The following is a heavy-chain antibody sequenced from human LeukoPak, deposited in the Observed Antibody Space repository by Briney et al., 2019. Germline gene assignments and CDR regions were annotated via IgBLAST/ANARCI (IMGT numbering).Heavy chain of an antibody. CDR1: GVAISRGGYA. J-gene: IGHJ5*02. Sequence: SETLSLTCAVSGVAISRGGYAWNWIRQPPGKGLEWIAYIYHSGTTYYNASLKSRATISVDTSKNQFSLKPSSVTAADTAVCYCVRGRYSSGWFKDKNWFDPWGQGIPVTVSS. CDR3: VRGRYSSGWFKDKNWFDP. V-gene: IGHV4-30-4*07. D-gene: IGHD6-19*01. CDR2: IYHSGTT.